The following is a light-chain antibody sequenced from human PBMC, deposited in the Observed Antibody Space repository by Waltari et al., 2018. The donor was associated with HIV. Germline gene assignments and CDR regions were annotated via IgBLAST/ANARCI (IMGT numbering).Light chain of an antibody. J-gene: IGKJ4*01. CDR2: LGS. Sequence: VMTPSPPSLPVTPGEPASISCRSSPSLLASSGYNYLDWYVQRPGPSPQLLIYLGSARASGVPDRCRGSGSGTDFTLKISREEAEDADVYYCMQALQAPRTFGGGTKVEIK. CDR1: PSLLASSGYNY. V-gene: IGKV2-28*01. CDR3: MQALQAPRT.